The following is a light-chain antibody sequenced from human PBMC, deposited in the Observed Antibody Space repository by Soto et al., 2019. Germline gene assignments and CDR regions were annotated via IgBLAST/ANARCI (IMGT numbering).Light chain of an antibody. Sequence: EIVLTPSPGTLSLSPGERATLSCRASQGVSSGYLAWYQQNPGQAPRLLIHGASSGATGIPDRFSGSGFGTDFTLTISRLEPEDFAVYYCQQYGSSPRTFGQGTKVDIK. CDR2: GAS. CDR1: QGVSSGY. CDR3: QQYGSSPRT. J-gene: IGKJ1*01. V-gene: IGKV3-20*01.